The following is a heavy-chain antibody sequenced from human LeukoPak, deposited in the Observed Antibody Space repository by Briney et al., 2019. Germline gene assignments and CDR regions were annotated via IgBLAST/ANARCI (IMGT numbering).Heavy chain of an antibody. CDR1: GGSISSYY. CDR3: ASFDDGYFDY. V-gene: IGHV4-59*08. Sequence: PSETLSLTCTVSGGSISSYYWSWIRQPPGKGLEWTGYIYYSGSTNYNPSLKSRVTISVDTSKNQFSLKLSSVTAADAAVYYCASFDDGYFDYWGQGTLVTVSS. D-gene: IGHD3-16*01. CDR2: IYYSGST. J-gene: IGHJ4*02.